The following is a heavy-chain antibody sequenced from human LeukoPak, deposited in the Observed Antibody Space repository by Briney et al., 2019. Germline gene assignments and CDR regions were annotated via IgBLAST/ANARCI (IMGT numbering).Heavy chain of an antibody. D-gene: IGHD3-10*01. CDR3: ARDNHGSGSYYPWFDP. Sequence: SETLSLTCTVSGDSISGSFWNWIRQPPGKGLEWIGYIHYSGSTNCNPSLKSRVTISLDTSKNQFSLKLSSVTAADTAVYYCARDNHGSGSYYPWFDPWGQGTLVTVSS. V-gene: IGHV4-59*01. J-gene: IGHJ5*02. CDR1: GDSISGSF. CDR2: IHYSGST.